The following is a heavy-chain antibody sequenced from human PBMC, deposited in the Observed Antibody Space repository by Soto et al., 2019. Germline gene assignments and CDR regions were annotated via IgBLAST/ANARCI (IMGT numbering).Heavy chain of an antibody. CDR2: ISRDGSHK. J-gene: IGHJ4*02. Sequence: GGSLRLSCAASGFTFRNYAIHWVRQAPGKGLEWVAVISRDGSHKYYLDSVKGRFTISRDNSKDTVNLLMNSLRDDDSAMYYCARSRNSAVADSFDFWGQGTLVTVSS. CDR1: GFTFRNYA. CDR3: ARSRNSAVADSFDF. V-gene: IGHV3-30*04. D-gene: IGHD1-26*01.